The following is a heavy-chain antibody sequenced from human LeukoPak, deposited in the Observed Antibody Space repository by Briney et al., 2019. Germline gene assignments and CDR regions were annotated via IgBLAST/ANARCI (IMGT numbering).Heavy chain of an antibody. CDR1: GYTFTGYY. CDR2: INPNSGGT. V-gene: IGHV1-2*02. Sequence: GASVRVSCKASGYTFTGYYMHWVRQAPGQGLEWMGWINPNSGGTNYAQKFQGRVTMTRDTSISTAYMELSRLRSDDTAVYYCARGGPVAVAATPYWGQGTLVTVSS. J-gene: IGHJ4*02. CDR3: ARGGPVAVAATPY. D-gene: IGHD2-15*01.